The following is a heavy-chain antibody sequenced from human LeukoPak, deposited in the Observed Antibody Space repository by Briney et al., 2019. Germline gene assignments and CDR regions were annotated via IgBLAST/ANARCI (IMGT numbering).Heavy chain of an antibody. D-gene: IGHD6-6*01. CDR1: GYSLTVYY. CDR3: AGGSLAARFDY. CDR2: INPNSGGT. V-gene: IGHV1-2*02. J-gene: IGHJ4*02. Sequence: APVKVSCKASGYSLTVYYMHWVRQAPGQGLEWMGWINPNSGGTNYAQKFQGRVTMTRDTSISTAYMELSRLRSDDTAVYYCAGGSLAARFDYWGQGTLVTVSS.